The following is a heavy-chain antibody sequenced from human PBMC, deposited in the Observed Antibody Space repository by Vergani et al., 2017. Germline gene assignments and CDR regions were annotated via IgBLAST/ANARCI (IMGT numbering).Heavy chain of an antibody. J-gene: IGHJ5*01. CDR3: VRARCSCPCFMSNWFDS. CDR2: IKSDGSIT. V-gene: IGHV3-23*01. Sequence: EVQLLESGGGLVQPGGSLRLSCAASGFTFSSYAMSWVRQAPGKGLEWVSRIKSDGSITNYADSVKGRFTISRDNAKNTLYLEMNSLRGDDTAIYYCVRARCSCPCFMSNWFDSWGQGTLVTVSS. D-gene: IGHD2-15*01. CDR1: GFTFSSYA.